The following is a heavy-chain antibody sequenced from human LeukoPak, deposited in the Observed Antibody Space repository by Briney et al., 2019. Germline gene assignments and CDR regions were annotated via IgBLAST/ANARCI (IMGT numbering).Heavy chain of an antibody. D-gene: IGHD3-22*01. CDR3: ARGLTYYDSSGYYYKEFDY. CDR1: GGSFSGYY. Sequence: SETLSLTCAVYGGSFSGYYWSWIRQPAGKGLEWIGRIYTSGSTNYNPSLKSRVTISVDTSKNQFSLKLSSVTAADTAVYYCARGLTYYDSSGYYYKEFDYWGQGTLVTVSS. J-gene: IGHJ4*02. V-gene: IGHV4-59*10. CDR2: IYTSGST.